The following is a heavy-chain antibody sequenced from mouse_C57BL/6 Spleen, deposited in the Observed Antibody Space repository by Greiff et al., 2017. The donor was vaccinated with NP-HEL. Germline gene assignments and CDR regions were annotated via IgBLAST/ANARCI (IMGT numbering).Heavy chain of an antibody. J-gene: IGHJ4*01. CDR3: ARWDLGDYDDYAMDY. Sequence: QVQLQQSGPELVKPGASVKISCKASGYAFSSSWMNWVKQRPGKGLEWIGRIYPGDGDTNYNGKFKGKATLTADKSSSTAYMQLSSLTSEDSAVYFCARWDLGDYDDYAMDYWGQGTSVTVSS. V-gene: IGHV1-82*01. D-gene: IGHD2-4*01. CDR1: GYAFSSSW. CDR2: IYPGDGDT.